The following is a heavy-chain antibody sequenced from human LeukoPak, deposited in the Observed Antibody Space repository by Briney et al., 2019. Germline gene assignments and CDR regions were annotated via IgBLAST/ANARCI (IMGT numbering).Heavy chain of an antibody. CDR1: GGSFSGYY. D-gene: IGHD3-9*01. CDR2: INHSGST. Sequence: SETLSLTCAVYGGSFSGYYWNWIRQPPGKGLEWIGEINHSGSTNYNPSLKSRVTISVDTSKNQFSLKLSSVTAADTAVYYCARRTILTGSDYWGQGTLVTVSS. V-gene: IGHV4-34*01. CDR3: ARRTILTGSDY. J-gene: IGHJ4*02.